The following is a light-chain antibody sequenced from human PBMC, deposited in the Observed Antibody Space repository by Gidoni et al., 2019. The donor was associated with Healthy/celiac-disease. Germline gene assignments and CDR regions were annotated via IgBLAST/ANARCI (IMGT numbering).Light chain of an antibody. CDR1: QSVSSY. J-gene: IGKJ2*01. V-gene: IGKV3-11*01. CDR2: DAS. Sequence: ESVLTQTPATLSLSPGERATLSCRASQSVSSYLAWYQQKPGQAPRLLIYDASNRATGIPARFSGSGSGTDFTLTISSLEPEDFAVYYCQQRSNWPQMYTFGQGTKLEIK. CDR3: QQRSNWPQMYT.